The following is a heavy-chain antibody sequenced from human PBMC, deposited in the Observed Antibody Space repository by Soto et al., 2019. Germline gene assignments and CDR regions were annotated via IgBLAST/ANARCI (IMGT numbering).Heavy chain of an antibody. J-gene: IGHJ5*02. CDR1: GYSFTDYG. D-gene: IGHD6-19*01. CDR3: ARDPRRIAVAGFHWFDP. V-gene: IGHV1-18*01. Sequence: ASVKVSCKVSGYSFTDYGFSWVRRAPGQGLEWLGWISPYNGKAFYVKNFQDRLTMTTDTSTSTAYMELRSLRSDDTAVYYCARDPRRIAVAGFHWFDPWGQGTLVTVSS. CDR2: ISPYNGKA.